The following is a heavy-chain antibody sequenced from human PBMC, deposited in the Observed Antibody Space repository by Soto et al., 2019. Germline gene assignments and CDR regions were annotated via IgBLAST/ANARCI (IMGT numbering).Heavy chain of an antibody. CDR2: INHRGST. Sequence: QEQLQQWGAGLLKPSETLSLTCVVYGGSFSGYYCGWIRQSPGKGLEWMGGINHRGSTNYNPSLESRVTISVDTSKNQFALVLACVTAADTAMYCCARDGFCTSTTGRVGNWFDPCGQGALGTVSS. V-gene: IGHV4-34*01. CDR1: GGSFSGYY. D-gene: IGHD2-2*01. CDR3: ARDGFCTSTTGRVGNWFDP. J-gene: IGHJ5*02.